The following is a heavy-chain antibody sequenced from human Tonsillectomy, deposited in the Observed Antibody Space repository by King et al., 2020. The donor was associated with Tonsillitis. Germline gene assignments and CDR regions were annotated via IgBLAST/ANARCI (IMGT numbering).Heavy chain of an antibody. J-gene: IGHJ4*02. CDR2: ISWNSGGI. CDR3: AKDRWRVAAAGYFDY. V-gene: IGHV3-9*01. D-gene: IGHD6-13*01. Sequence: VQLVESGGGLVQPGRSLRLSCAASGFTFDDYAMHWVRQAPGKGLEWVSGISWNSGGIGYADSVKGRFTISRDNAKNSLYLQMNSLRAEDTALYYCAKDRWRVAAAGYFDYWGQGTLVTVSS. CDR1: GFTFDDYA.